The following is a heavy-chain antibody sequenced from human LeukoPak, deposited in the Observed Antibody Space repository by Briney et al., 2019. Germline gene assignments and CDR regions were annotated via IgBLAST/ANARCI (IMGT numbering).Heavy chain of an antibody. V-gene: IGHV3-9*01. CDR3: AKDIGLYDFWSGYYTFDY. J-gene: IGHJ4*02. CDR1: GFTFDDYA. D-gene: IGHD3-3*01. CDR2: ISWNSGSI. Sequence: GRSLRLSCAASGFTFDDYAMHWVRQAPGKGLEWVSGISWNSGSIGYADSVKGRFTISRDNAKNSPYLQMNSLSAEDTALYYCAKDIGLYDFWSGYYTFDYWGQGTLVTVSS.